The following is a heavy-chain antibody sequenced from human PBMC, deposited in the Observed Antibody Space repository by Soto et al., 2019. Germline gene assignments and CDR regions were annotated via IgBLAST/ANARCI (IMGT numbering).Heavy chain of an antibody. D-gene: IGHD5-18*01. J-gene: IGHJ4*02. V-gene: IGHV4-59*01. CDR1: GGSISNYY. CDR3: ARDHPHSYGVYYFDY. Sequence: SETLSLTCTVFGGSISNYYWNWIRQSPGKGLEWIGYIYSSGSTHYNPSLQNRVTISIDTSKNQVSLKVNSVTAADTAVYYCARDHPHSYGVYYFDYWGQGTPVTVS. CDR2: IYSSGST.